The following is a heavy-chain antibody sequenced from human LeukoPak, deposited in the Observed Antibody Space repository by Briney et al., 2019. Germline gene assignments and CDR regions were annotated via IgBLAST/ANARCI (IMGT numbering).Heavy chain of an antibody. CDR3: AKALGRSGSFDY. CDR2: ISWNSGSI. V-gene: IGHV3-9*01. Sequence: GGSLRLSCAASGFTFDDYATHWVRQAPGKGLEWVSGISWNSGSIGYADSVKGRFTISRDNSKNTLYLQMNSLRAEDTALYYCAKALGRSGSFDYWGQGTLVTVSS. CDR1: GFTFDDYA. J-gene: IGHJ4*02. D-gene: IGHD3-16*02.